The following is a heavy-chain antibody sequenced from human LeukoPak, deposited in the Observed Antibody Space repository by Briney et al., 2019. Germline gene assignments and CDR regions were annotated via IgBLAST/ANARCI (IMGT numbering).Heavy chain of an antibody. CDR2: INPNSGGT. D-gene: IGHD3-10*01. V-gene: IGHV1-2*02. CDR3: ARAGKPKNCGSEISDNVRSWSSNCYYYMDV. J-gene: IGHJ6*03. CDR1: GYTFTGYY. Sequence: ASVKVSCKASGYTFTGYYMHWVRQAPGQGLEWMGWINPNSGGTNYAQKFQGRVTMTRDMSISTAYMELSRLRSDDTALYYCARAGKPKNCGSEISDNVRSWSSNCYYYMDVWGKGTTVTISS.